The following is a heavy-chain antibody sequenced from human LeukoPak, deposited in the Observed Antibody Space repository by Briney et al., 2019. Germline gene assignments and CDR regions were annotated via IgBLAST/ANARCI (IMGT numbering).Heavy chain of an antibody. D-gene: IGHD2-2*01. J-gene: IGHJ4*02. CDR3: ARGHGDIVVVPAAISGLGSSYYFDY. CDR1: GGSFSGYY. CDR2: INHSGST. V-gene: IGHV4-34*01. Sequence: SETLSLTCAVYGGSFSGYYWSWIRQPPGKGLEWIGEINHSGSTNYNPSLKSRVTISVDTSKNQFSLKLSSVIAADTAVYYCARGHGDIVVVPAAISGLGSSYYFDYWGQGTLVTVSS.